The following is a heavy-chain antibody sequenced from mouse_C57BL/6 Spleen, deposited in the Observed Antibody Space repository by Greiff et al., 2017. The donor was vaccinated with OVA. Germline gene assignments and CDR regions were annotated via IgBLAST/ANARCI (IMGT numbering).Heavy chain of an antibody. CDR1: GYTFTDYE. Sequence: QVQLQQSGAELVRPGASVTLSCKASGYTFTDYEMHWVKQTPVHGLEWIGAIDPETGGTAYNQKFKGKAILTADKSSSTAYMELRSLTSEDSAVYYCTPITTVVADAMDYWGQGTSVTVSS. J-gene: IGHJ4*01. CDR2: IDPETGGT. D-gene: IGHD1-1*01. CDR3: TPITTVVADAMDY. V-gene: IGHV1-15*01.